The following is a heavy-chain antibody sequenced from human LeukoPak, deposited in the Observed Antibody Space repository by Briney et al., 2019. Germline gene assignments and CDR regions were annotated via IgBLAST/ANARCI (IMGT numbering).Heavy chain of an antibody. J-gene: IGHJ4*02. CDR1: LFTLSSYW. Sequence: GGSLRLSCAHSLFTLSSYWMSWVRQAPGKGLEWVANIKQDGSEKYYVDSVKGRFTISRDNAKNSLYLQMNSLRAEDTAVYYCAIGDNFDYWGQGTLVTVCS. CDR2: IKQDGSEK. CDR3: AIGDNFDY. V-gene: IGHV3-7*01.